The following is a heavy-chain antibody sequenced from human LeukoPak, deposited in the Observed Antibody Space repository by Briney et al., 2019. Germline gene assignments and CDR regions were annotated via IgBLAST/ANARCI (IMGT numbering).Heavy chain of an antibody. Sequence: ASVKVSCRASGYTFTSYYMHWVRQAPGQGLEWMGIINPSGGSTSYAQKFQGRVTMTRDTSTSTVYMELSSLRSEDTAVYYCARDAYYYYDSSGYYQYYFDYWGQGTLVTVSS. CDR2: INPSGGST. CDR1: GYTFTSYY. CDR3: ARDAYYYYDSSGYYQYYFDY. D-gene: IGHD3-22*01. V-gene: IGHV1-46*01. J-gene: IGHJ4*02.